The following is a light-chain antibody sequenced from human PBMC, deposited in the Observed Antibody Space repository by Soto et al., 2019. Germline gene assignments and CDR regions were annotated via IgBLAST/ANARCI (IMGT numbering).Light chain of an antibody. CDR1: QTVNSD. Sequence: EIVITHSPDTLSFSQVGGATLSCRASQTVNSDIAWYQQKPGQAPRLLIYGASTRATRIPARFSGSGSGTEFTLTISSLQSEDFALYYCQQYNIWPWTFGQGTKVDIK. CDR3: QQYNIWPWT. CDR2: GAS. J-gene: IGKJ1*01. V-gene: IGKV3-15*01.